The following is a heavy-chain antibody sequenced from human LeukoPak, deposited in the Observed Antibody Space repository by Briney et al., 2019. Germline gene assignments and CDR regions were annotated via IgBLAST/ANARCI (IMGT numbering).Heavy chain of an antibody. CDR2: ISYDGSNK. Sequence: GGSLRLSCAASGFTFSSYGMHWVRQAPGKGLEWVAVISYDGSNKYYADSVKGRFTISRDNSKNTLYLQMNSLRAEDTAVYYCARGVGAKVAFDIWGQGTMVTVSS. CDR1: GFTFSSYG. J-gene: IGHJ3*02. CDR3: ARGVGAKVAFDI. D-gene: IGHD1-26*01. V-gene: IGHV3-30*03.